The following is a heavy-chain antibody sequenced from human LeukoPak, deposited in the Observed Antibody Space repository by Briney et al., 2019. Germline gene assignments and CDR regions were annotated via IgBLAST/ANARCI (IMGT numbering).Heavy chain of an antibody. CDR1: GFTFSTYT. CDR2: INTGGGT. Sequence: GGSLRLSCAASGFTFSTYTMSWVRQAPGKGLEWVSAINTGGGTSSADSVKGRFAISRDNAKNSLYLQMNSLRAEDTAVYYCAGGTGFLFDNWGQGTLVAVSS. D-gene: IGHD3/OR15-3a*01. CDR3: AGGTGFLFDN. J-gene: IGHJ4*02. V-gene: IGHV3-23*01.